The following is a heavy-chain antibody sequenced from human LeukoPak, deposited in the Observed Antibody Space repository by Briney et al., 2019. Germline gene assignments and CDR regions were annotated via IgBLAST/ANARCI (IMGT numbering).Heavy chain of an antibody. CDR1: GYTFTSYY. Sequence: ASGKVSCKASGYTFTSYYMHWVRQAPGQGGEGRGGINPNSGGTNYAQKFQGRVTMTRDTSISTAYMELSRLRSDDTAVYYCARALRAAAGKGKNWFDPWGQGTLVTVSS. D-gene: IGHD6-13*01. J-gene: IGHJ5*02. CDR3: ARALRAAAGKGKNWFDP. CDR2: INPNSGGT. V-gene: IGHV1-2*02.